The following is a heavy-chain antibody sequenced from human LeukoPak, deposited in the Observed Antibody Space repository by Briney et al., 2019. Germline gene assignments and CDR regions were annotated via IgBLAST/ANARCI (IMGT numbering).Heavy chain of an antibody. V-gene: IGHV3-33*08. D-gene: IGHD1-14*01. CDR2: IWYDGSNK. Sequence: GGSLRLSCAASGFTFSSYPMHWVRQAPGKGLEWVAVIWYDGSNKYYADSVKGRFTISRDNSKNTLYLQMNSLRAEDTAVYYCARGTGPWDYFDYWGQGTLVTVSS. CDR1: GFTFSSYP. CDR3: ARGTGPWDYFDY. J-gene: IGHJ4*02.